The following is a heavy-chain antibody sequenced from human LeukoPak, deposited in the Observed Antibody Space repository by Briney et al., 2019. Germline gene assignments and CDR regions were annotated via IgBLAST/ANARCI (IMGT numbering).Heavy chain of an antibody. D-gene: IGHD6-13*01. J-gene: IGHJ3*02. V-gene: IGHV4-59*08. CDR2: IYYSGST. Sequence: SETLSLTCTVSGGSISSYYWSWLRQPPGKGLEGIGYIYYSGSTNYNPSLKSRVTISVDTSKNQFSLKLSSVTAADTAVYYCARQGGAAGTGNDAFDIWGQGTMVTVSS. CDR1: GGSISSYY. CDR3: ARQGGAAGTGNDAFDI.